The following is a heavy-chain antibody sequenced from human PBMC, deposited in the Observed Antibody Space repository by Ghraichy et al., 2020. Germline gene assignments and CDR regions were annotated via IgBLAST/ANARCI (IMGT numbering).Heavy chain of an antibody. V-gene: IGHV5-51*01. J-gene: IGHJ3*02. CDR1: GYSFTSYW. Sequence: GESLNISCKGSGYSFTSYWIGWVRQMPGKGLEWMGIIYPGDSDTRYSPSFQGQVTISADKSISTAYLQWSSLKASDTAMYYCARHGFWEQWLVRYAFDIWGQGTMVTVSS. CDR2: IYPGDSDT. D-gene: IGHD6-19*01. CDR3: ARHGFWEQWLVRYAFDI.